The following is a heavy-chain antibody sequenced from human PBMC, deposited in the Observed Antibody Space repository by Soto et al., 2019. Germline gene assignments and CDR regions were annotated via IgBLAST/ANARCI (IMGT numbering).Heavy chain of an antibody. D-gene: IGHD5-18*01. CDR3: ARSVDTAMVLPYYFDY. CDR2: IYYSGGT. CDR1: GGSISSGGYY. J-gene: IGHJ4*02. Sequence: QVQLQESGPGLVKPSQTLSLTCTVSGGSISSGGYYWSWIRQHPGKGLEWIGYIYYSGGTYYNPSLKSRVTIAVDTSKNQCALKFSSVTAADTAVYYCARSVDTAMVLPYYFDYWGQGTLVTVSS. V-gene: IGHV4-31*03.